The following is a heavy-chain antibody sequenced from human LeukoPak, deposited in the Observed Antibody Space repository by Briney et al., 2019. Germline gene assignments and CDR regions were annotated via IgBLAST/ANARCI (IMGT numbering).Heavy chain of an antibody. CDR3: ARDWVRGNSGYSDF. V-gene: IGHV3-33*01. Sequence: GGSLRLSCVASGFTFTTYGMHWVRQAPGKGLEWVAVKWSDGSNEYYADSVKGRFTVSRDNSKNTLFLQMNSLRAEDTAVYYCARDWVRGNSGYSDFWGQGTLVTVSS. J-gene: IGHJ4*02. CDR1: GFTFTTYG. D-gene: IGHD3-22*01. CDR2: KWSDGSNE.